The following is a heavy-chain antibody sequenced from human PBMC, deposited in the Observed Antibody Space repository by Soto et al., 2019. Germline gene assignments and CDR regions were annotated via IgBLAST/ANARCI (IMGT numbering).Heavy chain of an antibody. J-gene: IGHJ4*02. D-gene: IGHD3-10*01. Sequence: SETLSLTCTVSGGSISSYYWSWIRQPPGKGLEWIGYIYYNGSTNYNPSLKSRVTISVDTSKNQFSLKLSSVTAADTAVYYCARESGSGSYYKGGSYFDYWGQGTLVTVSS. CDR2: IYYNGST. CDR3: ARESGSGSYYKGGSYFDY. CDR1: GGSISSYY. V-gene: IGHV4-59*01.